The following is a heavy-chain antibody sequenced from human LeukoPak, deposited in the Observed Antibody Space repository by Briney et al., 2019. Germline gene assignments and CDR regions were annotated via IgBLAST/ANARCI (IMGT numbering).Heavy chain of an antibody. J-gene: IGHJ6*04. Sequence: GGSLRLSCAASGFTFSSYWMHWVRQAPGKGLEWVSSVTGSGTFTYYADSVKGRFTISRDNAKSTLDLQMSSLRVEDTAVYYCAKDGITLFGVATMFSFLDVWGRGTTVTVSS. CDR3: AKDGITLFGVATMFSFLDV. V-gene: IGHV3-23*01. D-gene: IGHD3-3*01. CDR1: GFTFSSYW. CDR2: VTGSGTFT.